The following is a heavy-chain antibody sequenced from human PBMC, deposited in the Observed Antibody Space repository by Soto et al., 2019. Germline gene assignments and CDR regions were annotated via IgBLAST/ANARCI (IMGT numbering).Heavy chain of an antibody. J-gene: IGHJ4*02. CDR2: ITGSSSYI. D-gene: IGHD6-19*01. CDR1: GFTFSNFF. V-gene: IGHV3-21*01. CDR3: ARSPAVAFFDY. Sequence: PGGSLRLSCAASGFTFSNFFMNWVRQAPGKGLEWVSSITGSSSYIYYADSVKGRFTISRDNAKNSLYLQMNTLRAEDTAVYYCARSPAVAFFDYWGQGTLVTVSS.